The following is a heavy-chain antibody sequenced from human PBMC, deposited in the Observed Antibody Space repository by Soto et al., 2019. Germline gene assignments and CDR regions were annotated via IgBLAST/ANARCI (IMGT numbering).Heavy chain of an antibody. J-gene: IGHJ6*02. CDR1: GFTFSSYS. CDR3: ARERYDFWSGTDGMDV. D-gene: IGHD3-3*01. V-gene: IGHV3-48*02. Sequence: GGSLRLSCAASGFTFSSYSMNWVRQAPGKGLEWVSYISSSSSTIYYADSVKGRFTISRDNAKNSLYLQMNSLRDEDTAVYYCARERYDFWSGTDGMDVWGQGTTVTVSS. CDR2: ISSSSSTI.